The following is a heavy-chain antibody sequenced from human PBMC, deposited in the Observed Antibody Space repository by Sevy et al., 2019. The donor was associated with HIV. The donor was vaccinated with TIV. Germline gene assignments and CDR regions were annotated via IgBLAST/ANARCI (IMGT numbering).Heavy chain of an antibody. V-gene: IGHV4-61*10. CDR1: GGSVSRGQFY. D-gene: IGHD4-17*01. CDR3: ARHVGDYVFRYFDL. J-gene: IGHJ2*01. CDR2: VHNTGSA. Sequence: SETLSLTCTVSGGSVSRGQFYWSWIRQPAGKGLEWIGRVHNTGSATYNPSLRNRVGMSIDTSKNQFSLVLSSVTAAETAVYYCARHVGDYVFRYFDLWGRGTLVTVSS.